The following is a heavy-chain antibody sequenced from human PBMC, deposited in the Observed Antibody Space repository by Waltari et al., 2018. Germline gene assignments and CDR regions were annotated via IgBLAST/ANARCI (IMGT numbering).Heavy chain of an antibody. Sequence: QVQLVQSGAEVKKPGASVKVSCKASGYTFTSYDINWVRQATGQGLEWMGWMNPNSGNTGYAQKFQGRVTITADESTSTAYMELSSLRSEDTAVYYCARPRDYDGYFDLWGRGTLVTVSS. D-gene: IGHD4-17*01. J-gene: IGHJ2*01. CDR3: ARPRDYDGYFDL. CDR1: GYTFTSYD. V-gene: IGHV1-8*03. CDR2: MNPNSGNT.